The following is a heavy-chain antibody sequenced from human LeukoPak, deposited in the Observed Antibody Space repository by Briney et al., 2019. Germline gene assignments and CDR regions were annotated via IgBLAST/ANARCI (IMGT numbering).Heavy chain of an antibody. D-gene: IGHD3-10*01. CDR2: INSDGSST. Sequence: GGSLRLSCAASGFTFSSYWMHWVRQAPGKGLVWVSRINSDGSSTSYAAPVKGRFTISRDDSKNTLYLQMNSLKTEDTAVYYCTRERLYYGSGSPQDYWGQGTLVTVSS. J-gene: IGHJ4*02. V-gene: IGHV3-74*01. CDR1: GFTFSSYW. CDR3: TRERLYYGSGSPQDY.